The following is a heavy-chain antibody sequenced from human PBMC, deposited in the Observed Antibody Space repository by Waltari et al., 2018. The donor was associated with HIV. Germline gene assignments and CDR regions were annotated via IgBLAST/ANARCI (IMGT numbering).Heavy chain of an antibody. V-gene: IGHV3-33*05. Sequence: QVQVVESGGGVVQPGRSLRLSCVASGLTFSIYGLHWGRQAPGKGVGWVAINQYEARVQYYSDSVKGRFTMARDKCKMAVFMQMNGLRAEETALYYCSREASTLKLGAFDHWGQGTMFTVSS. CDR2: NQYEARVQ. D-gene: IGHD7-27*01. CDR3: SREASTLKLGAFDH. CDR1: GLTFSIYG. J-gene: IGHJ3*01.